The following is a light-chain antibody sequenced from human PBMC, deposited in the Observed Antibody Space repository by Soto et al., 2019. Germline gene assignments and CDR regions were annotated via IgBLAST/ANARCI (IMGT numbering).Light chain of an antibody. Sequence: EIVMTQSPATLSVSPGERATLSCRASQSVSSNLAWYQQKPGQAPRRLIYGASTRATGIPARFSGSGSGTEFTLAISSLQSEDFAVYYCQQYNNWPPRGTFGGGTKVEIK. CDR1: QSVSSN. CDR2: GAS. J-gene: IGKJ4*01. V-gene: IGKV3-15*01. CDR3: QQYNNWPPRGT.